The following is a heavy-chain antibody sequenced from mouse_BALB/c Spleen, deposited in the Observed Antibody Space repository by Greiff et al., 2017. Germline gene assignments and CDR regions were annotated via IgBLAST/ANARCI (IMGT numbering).Heavy chain of an antibody. Sequence: EVQRVESGGGLVQPGGSRKLSCAASGFTFSSFGMHWVRQAPEKGLEWVAYISSGSSTIYYADTVKGRFTISRDNPKNTLFLQMTSLRSEDTAMYYCARSAGTGFAYWGQGTLVTVSA. J-gene: IGHJ3*01. D-gene: IGHD3-3*01. CDR3: ARSAGTGFAY. V-gene: IGHV5-17*02. CDR1: GFTFSSFG. CDR2: ISSGSSTI.